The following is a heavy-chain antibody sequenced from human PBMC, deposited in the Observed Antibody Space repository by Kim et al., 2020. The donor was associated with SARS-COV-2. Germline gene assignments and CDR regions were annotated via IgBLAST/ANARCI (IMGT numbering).Heavy chain of an antibody. CDR2: MNPNSGNT. D-gene: IGHD6-6*01. Sequence: ASVKVSCKASGYTFTSYDINWVRQATGQGLEWMGWMNPNSGNTGYAQKFQGRVTMTRNTSISTAYMELSSLRSEDTAVYYCARVSKGSYWDSSSSFDYWGQGTLVTVSS. V-gene: IGHV1-8*01. CDR1: GYTFTSYD. J-gene: IGHJ4*02. CDR3: ARVSKGSYWDSSSSFDY.